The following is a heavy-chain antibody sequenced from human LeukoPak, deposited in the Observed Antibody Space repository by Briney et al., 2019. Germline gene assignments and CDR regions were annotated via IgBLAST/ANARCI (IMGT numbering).Heavy chain of an antibody. D-gene: IGHD4-11*01. CDR2: ISTDASST. CDR3: TGHHQAYSRTY. J-gene: IGHJ4*02. V-gene: IGHV3-74*01. Sequence: GGSLRLSCAASGFTFDEYAMHWVRQAPGKGLVWVSRISTDASSTTYADSVKGRFTISRDNAKGTLYLQMSSLRAEDTAVYYCTGHHQAYSRTYWGQGTLVTVSS. CDR1: GFTFDEYA.